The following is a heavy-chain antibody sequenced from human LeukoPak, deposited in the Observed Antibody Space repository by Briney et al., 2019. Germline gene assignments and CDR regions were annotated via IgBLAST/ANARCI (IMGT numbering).Heavy chain of an antibody. V-gene: IGHV3-53*01. J-gene: IGHJ4*02. Sequence: GGSLRVSCAAPGFTVTRNFMSWVRQALRNGLCWVSVIYSDGNTYYADSVKGRFTVSKDTSKNTMSLQMNSLRGEDTAVYYCARGGSDDWKRFDSWGQGTLVTVSP. CDR1: GFTVTRNF. CDR3: ARGGSDDWKRFDS. D-gene: IGHD1-1*01. CDR2: IYSDGNT.